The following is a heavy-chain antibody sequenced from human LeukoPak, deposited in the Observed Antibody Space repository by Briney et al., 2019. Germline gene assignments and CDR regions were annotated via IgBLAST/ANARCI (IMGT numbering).Heavy chain of an antibody. Sequence: GGSLRLSCAASGFTFSSYGMHWVRQAPGKGLEWVAFIRYDGSNKYYADSVKGRFTISRDNSKNTLYLQMNSLRAEDTAVYYCARVPDPEIVGATYYFDYWGQGTLVTVSS. D-gene: IGHD1-26*01. J-gene: IGHJ4*02. V-gene: IGHV3-30*02. CDR2: IRYDGSNK. CDR1: GFTFSSYG. CDR3: ARVPDPEIVGATYYFDY.